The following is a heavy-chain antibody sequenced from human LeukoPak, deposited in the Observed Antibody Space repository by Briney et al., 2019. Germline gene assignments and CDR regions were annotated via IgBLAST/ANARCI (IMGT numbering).Heavy chain of an antibody. CDR3: SSDYDFWSGYYTGEDY. CDR1: VYTFSSYG. J-gene: IGHJ4*02. V-gene: IGHV1-46*01. CDR2: INPSGGST. Sequence: ASVNLSRTSSVYTFSSYGISWVRKPPGPGLEWMGIINPSGGSTTYSQKFQERVTMTRENTTSKDFFELISLGTAAAAAYYFSSDYDFWSGYYTGEDYWGQGTLVTVSS. D-gene: IGHD3-3*01.